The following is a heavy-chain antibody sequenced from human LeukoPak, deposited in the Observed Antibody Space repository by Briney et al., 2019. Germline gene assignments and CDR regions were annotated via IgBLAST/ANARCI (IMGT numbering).Heavy chain of an antibody. CDR1: GGSISSGSYY. Sequence: SETLSLTCTVSGGSISSGSYYWNWIRQPAGKGLEWIGRIYASGITNYHPSLKSRVAISVDTSKNQFSLRLSSVTAADTAVYYCANRRGYSYGYDYWGQGTLVTVSS. D-gene: IGHD5-18*01. CDR2: IYASGIT. CDR3: ANRRGYSYGYDY. V-gene: IGHV4-61*02. J-gene: IGHJ4*02.